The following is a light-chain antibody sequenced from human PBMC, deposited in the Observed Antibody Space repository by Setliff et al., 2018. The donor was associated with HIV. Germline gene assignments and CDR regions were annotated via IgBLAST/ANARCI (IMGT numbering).Light chain of an antibody. J-gene: IGLJ1*01. CDR2: QAT. Sequence: QSALAQPRSVSGSPGQSITISCTGTSNDVGRYDLVSWYQQHPARAPKLIIYQATRRPSGVSNRFSGSKSGNVASLIISGLQAEDEADYYCCSNTGSNTFVFGTGTKVTVL. CDR1: SNDVGRYDL. CDR3: CSNTGSNTFV. V-gene: IGLV2-23*01.